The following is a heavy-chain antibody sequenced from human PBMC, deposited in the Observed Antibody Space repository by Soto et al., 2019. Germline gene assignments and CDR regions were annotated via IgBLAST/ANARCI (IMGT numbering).Heavy chain of an antibody. D-gene: IGHD2-2*01. CDR1: GFTFSSYA. CDR2: ISYDGSNK. Sequence: GGSLRLSCAASGFTFSSYAMHWVRQAPGKGLEWVAVISYDGSNKYYADSVKGRFTISRDNSKNTLYLQMNSLRAEDTAVYYCARPYCSSTSCYDGVFDYWGQGTLVTVSS. CDR3: ARPYCSSTSCYDGVFDY. J-gene: IGHJ4*02. V-gene: IGHV3-30-3*01.